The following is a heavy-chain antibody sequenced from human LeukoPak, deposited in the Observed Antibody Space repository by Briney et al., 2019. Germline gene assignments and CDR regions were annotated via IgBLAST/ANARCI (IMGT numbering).Heavy chain of an antibody. Sequence: PGGSLRLSCAASGFTFSNYWMHWVRQAPGKGLVWVSRINSDGSSTSYADSVKGRFTISRDNAKNTLYLQMNSLRAEDTAVYYCARDPKRGWYDYWGQGILVTVSS. D-gene: IGHD6-19*01. CDR1: GFTFSNYW. CDR2: INSDGSST. CDR3: ARDPKRGWYDY. J-gene: IGHJ4*02. V-gene: IGHV3-74*01.